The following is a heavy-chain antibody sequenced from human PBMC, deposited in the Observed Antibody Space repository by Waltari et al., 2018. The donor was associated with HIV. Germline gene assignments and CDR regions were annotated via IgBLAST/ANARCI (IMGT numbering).Heavy chain of an antibody. CDR2: INYDGSDT. CDR3: TRVTSPRSSWVGHYFAH. Sequence: EVELVESEGGFVQSGESLRLSCAASGFTFRDYWMHWVRQAPGKGLMWVSRINYDGSDTSYADSVEGRFTISRDNAKNTLYLDMSSLRADDTAVYYCTRVTSPRSSWVGHYFAHWGQGISVSVSS. CDR1: GFTFRDYW. D-gene: IGHD1-26*01. V-gene: IGHV3-74*03. J-gene: IGHJ4*02.